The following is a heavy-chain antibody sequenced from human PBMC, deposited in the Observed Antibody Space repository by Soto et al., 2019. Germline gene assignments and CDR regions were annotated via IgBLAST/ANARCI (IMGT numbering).Heavy chain of an antibody. CDR3: ARKSVVLTALDY. CDR2: INHSGST. J-gene: IGHJ4*01. Sequence: SETLSVIRAVYGGSFSGYYWSWNRQPPGKGLEWIGEINHSGSTNYNPSLKSRVTISVDTSKNQFSLKLSSVTAADTAVYYCARKSVVLTALDYWRDGTLFTVS. CDR1: GGSFSGYY. V-gene: IGHV4-34*01. D-gene: IGHD2-21*02.